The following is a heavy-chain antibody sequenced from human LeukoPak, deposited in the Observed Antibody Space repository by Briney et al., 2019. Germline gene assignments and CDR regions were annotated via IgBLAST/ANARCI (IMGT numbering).Heavy chain of an antibody. J-gene: IGHJ6*03. CDR2: MNPNSGNT. CDR3: VRGPIAARPTNYYYYYMDV. Sequence: GASVKVSCKASGYTFTSYDINWVRQATGQGLEWMGWMNPNSGNTGYAQKFQGRVTMTRNTSISTAYVELSSLRSEDTAVYYCVRGPIAARPTNYYYYYMDVWGKGTTVTVSS. V-gene: IGHV1-8*01. D-gene: IGHD6-6*01. CDR1: GYTFTSYD.